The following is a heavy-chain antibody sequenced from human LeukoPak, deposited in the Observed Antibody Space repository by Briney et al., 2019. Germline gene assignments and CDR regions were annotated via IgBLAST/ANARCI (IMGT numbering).Heavy chain of an antibody. CDR3: VRGKKPGWDMSYFDY. CDR1: RFNFNSFV. D-gene: IGHD1-14*01. Sequence: GGSLRLSCAASRFNFNSFVMGWVRQPPGKGLEWVSSISISSGYIFYAASLKGRVTISRDNAKNSLYLQMNSLRAEDTAVYYCVRGKKPGWDMSYFDYWGQGILVTVSS. J-gene: IGHJ4*02. CDR2: ISISSGYI. V-gene: IGHV3-21*06.